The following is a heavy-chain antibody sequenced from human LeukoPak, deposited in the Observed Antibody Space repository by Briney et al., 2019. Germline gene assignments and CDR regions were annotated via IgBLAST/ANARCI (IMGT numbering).Heavy chain of an antibody. V-gene: IGHV4-61*02. CDR3: ARDMGSKAAAGSKVVSYYYMDV. J-gene: IGHJ6*03. Sequence: SETLSLSCTVSGGSISSGSNYWGWIRQHAGKGREWIRRIYISVSNNYNPFRKSRVTISVDTSKNHISRKLSSVTAADTAVYYSARDMGSKAAAGSKVVSYYYMDVWGKGTTVTVSS. CDR1: GGSISSGSNY. D-gene: IGHD6-13*01. CDR2: IYISVSN.